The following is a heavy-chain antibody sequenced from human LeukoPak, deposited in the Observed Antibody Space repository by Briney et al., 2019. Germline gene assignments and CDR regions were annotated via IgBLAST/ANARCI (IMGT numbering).Heavy chain of an antibody. J-gene: IGHJ2*01. Sequence: SETLSLTCTVSGGSISSYYWSWIRQPPGKGLEWVGYIYYSGSTNYNPSLKSRVTISVDTSKNQFSLKLSSVTAADTAVYYCARLDRIAAAGTVYWYFDLWGRGTLVTVSS. CDR3: ARLDRIAAAGTVYWYFDL. D-gene: IGHD6-13*01. V-gene: IGHV4-59*01. CDR1: GGSISSYY. CDR2: IYYSGST.